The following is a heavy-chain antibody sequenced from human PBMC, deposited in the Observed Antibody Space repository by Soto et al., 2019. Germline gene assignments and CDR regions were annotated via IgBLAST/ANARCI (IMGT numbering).Heavy chain of an antibody. Sequence: VESLKISCEGFGYSFATYWIGWVRQMPWKGLEWMGIIYPADSDTRYSPSFQGQVTISADKSINTAYLQWSSLKASDTAIYYCGRQYADTSMGGYYYTGLDVWGQGTTVTVSS. V-gene: IGHV5-51*01. CDR2: IYPADSDT. CDR1: GYSFATYW. CDR3: GRQYADTSMGGYYYTGLDV. J-gene: IGHJ6*02. D-gene: IGHD5-18*01.